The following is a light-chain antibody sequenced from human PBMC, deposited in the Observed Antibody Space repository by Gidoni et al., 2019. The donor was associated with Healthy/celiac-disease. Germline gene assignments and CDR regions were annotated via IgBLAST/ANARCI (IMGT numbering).Light chain of an antibody. CDR2: QDS. CDR3: QAWDSSTVV. CDR1: KLGDKY. V-gene: IGLV3-1*01. Sequence: PPAPTGPPGQTASITCSGDKLGDKYACWYQQKPGQSPVLVIYQDSKRPSGIPERFSGSNSGNTATLTISGTQAMDEADYYCQAWDSSTVVFGGGTKLTVL. J-gene: IGLJ2*01.